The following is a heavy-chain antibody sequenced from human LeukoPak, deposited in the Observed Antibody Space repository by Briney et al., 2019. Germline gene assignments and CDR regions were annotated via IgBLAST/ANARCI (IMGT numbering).Heavy chain of an antibody. J-gene: IGHJ1*01. Sequence: SETLSLTCTVSAASISNSDYYWAWIRQPPGKELEWIGYIYYSGSTNYNPSLKSRVTISVDTSKNQFSLKLSSVTAADTAEYYCARAGYSSSWEYFQHWGQGTLVTVSS. CDR2: IYYSGST. CDR1: AASISNSDYY. D-gene: IGHD6-13*01. V-gene: IGHV4-61*05. CDR3: ARAGYSSSWEYFQH.